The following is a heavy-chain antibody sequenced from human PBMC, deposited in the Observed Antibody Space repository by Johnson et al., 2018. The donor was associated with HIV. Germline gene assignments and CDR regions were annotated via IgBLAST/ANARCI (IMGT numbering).Heavy chain of an antibody. V-gene: IGHV3-23*04. J-gene: IGHJ3*02. CDR3: AKDAYGGDWPHAFEI. CDR1: GFTFSGSA. CDR2: ISGSGGST. Sequence: VRLVESGGGLVQPGGSLKLSCAASGFTFSGSAIHWVRQASGKGLEWVSAISGSGGSTYYADSVKGRFTISRDNSKNTLYLQMNSLRAEDTAVYYCAKDAYGGDWPHAFEIWGQGTMVTVSS. D-gene: IGHD4-23*01.